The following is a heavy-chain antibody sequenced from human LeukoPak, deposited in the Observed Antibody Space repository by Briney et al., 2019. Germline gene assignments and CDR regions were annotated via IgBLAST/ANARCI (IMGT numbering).Heavy chain of an antibody. J-gene: IGHJ4*02. Sequence: GGSLRLSCAASGFTFSTYGMHWVRQAPGKGLEWVAFIRSDGSDKYYADSVKGRFTISRDNSKNTLYLQMNSLRAEDTAVYYCARGGSGWNYWGQGTLVTVSS. CDR3: ARGGSGWNY. D-gene: IGHD6-19*01. CDR1: GFTFSTYG. CDR2: IRSDGSDK. V-gene: IGHV3-30*02.